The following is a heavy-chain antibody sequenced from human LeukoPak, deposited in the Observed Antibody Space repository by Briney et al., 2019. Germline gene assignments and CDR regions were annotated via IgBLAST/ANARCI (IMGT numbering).Heavy chain of an antibody. D-gene: IGHD3-10*01. CDR1: GFTFSNYD. V-gene: IGHV3-23*01. Sequence: PGGSLRLSCAASGFTFSNYDMSWVRQAAGKGLVWVSTVIGSGTTTDYADSVKGRFTISRDNSKNTPYLQMSSPRVEDTPIYYSANVRDFSGKWFDYWGQGTLVTVSS. CDR2: VIGSGTTT. J-gene: IGHJ4*02. CDR3: ANVRDFSGKWFDY.